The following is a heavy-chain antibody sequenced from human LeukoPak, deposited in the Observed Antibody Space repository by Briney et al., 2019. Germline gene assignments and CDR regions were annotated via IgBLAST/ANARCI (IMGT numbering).Heavy chain of an antibody. Sequence: GGSLRLSCAASGFTFSSYAMHWVRQAPGKGLEWVAVISYDGSNKYYADSVKGRFTISRDNSKNTLYLQMNSLRAEDTAVYYCARDRGPLSGDRPFDYWGQGTLVTVSS. D-gene: IGHD3-10*01. CDR1: GFTFSSYA. CDR2: ISYDGSNK. CDR3: ARDRGPLSGDRPFDY. J-gene: IGHJ4*02. V-gene: IGHV3-30-3*01.